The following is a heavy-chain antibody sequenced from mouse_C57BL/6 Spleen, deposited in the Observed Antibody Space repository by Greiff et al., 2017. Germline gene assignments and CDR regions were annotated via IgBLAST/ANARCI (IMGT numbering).Heavy chain of an antibody. CDR2: IYPGDGDT. J-gene: IGHJ2*01. CDR1: GYAFSSSW. Sequence: VKLQQSGPELVKPGASVKISCKASGYAFSSSWMNWVKQRPGKGLEWIGRIYPGDGDTNYNGKIKGKATLTADKSSSTAYMQLSSLTSEDSAVYFCARNLGFDYWGQGTTLTVSS. V-gene: IGHV1-82*01. D-gene: IGHD3-3*01. CDR3: ARNLGFDY.